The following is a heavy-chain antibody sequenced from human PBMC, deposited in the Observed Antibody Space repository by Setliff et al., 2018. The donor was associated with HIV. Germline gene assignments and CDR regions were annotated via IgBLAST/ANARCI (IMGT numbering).Heavy chain of an antibody. CDR3: ARDRLDGVYSGSYLRGYWYFDL. D-gene: IGHD1-26*01. V-gene: IGHV3-7*01. J-gene: IGHJ2*01. CDR1: GFTFSSYW. CDR2: IKQDGSEK. Sequence: GESLKISCAASGFTFSSYWMSWVRQAPGKGLEWVANIKQDGSEKSYVDSVKGRFTISRDNAKNSLYLQMYSLRAEDTAIYYCARDRLDGVYSGSYLRGYWYFDLWGRGTLVTVSS.